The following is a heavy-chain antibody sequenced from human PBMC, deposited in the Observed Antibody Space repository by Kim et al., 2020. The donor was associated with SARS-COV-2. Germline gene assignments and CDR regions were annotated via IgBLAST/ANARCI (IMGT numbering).Heavy chain of an antibody. CDR3: AKDHESSGWPTFDY. D-gene: IGHD3-22*01. V-gene: IGHV3-23*01. Sequence: YADSVRGRFTVSRDKAKNTLYLQRDSLRAEDTALYYCAKDHESSGWPTFDYWGQGTQVTVSS. J-gene: IGHJ4*02.